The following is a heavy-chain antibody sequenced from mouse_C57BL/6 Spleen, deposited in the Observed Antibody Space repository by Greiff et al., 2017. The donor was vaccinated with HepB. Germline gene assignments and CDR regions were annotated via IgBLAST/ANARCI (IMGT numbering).Heavy chain of an antibody. CDR3: AREEDGPWFAY. CDR2: IYPGDGDT. D-gene: IGHD2-3*01. CDR1: GYAFSSSW. J-gene: IGHJ3*01. Sequence: QVQLQQSGPELVKPGASVKISCKASGYAFSSSWMNWVKQRPGKGLEWIGRIYPGDGDTNYNGKFKGKATLTADKSPSTAYMQLSSLTSEDSAVYFCAREEDGPWFAYWGQGTLVTVSA. V-gene: IGHV1-82*01.